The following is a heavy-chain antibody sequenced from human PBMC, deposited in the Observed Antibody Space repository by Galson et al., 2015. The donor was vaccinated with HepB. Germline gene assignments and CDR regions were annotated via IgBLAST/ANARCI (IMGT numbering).Heavy chain of an antibody. J-gene: IGHJ4*02. Sequence: SLRLSCAASGFTFSSYGTHWVRQAPGKGLEWVAVISYDGSNKYYADSVKGRFTISRDNSKNTLYLQMNSLRAEDTAVYYCAKESTRGGLDYWGQGTLVTVSS. D-gene: IGHD5-12*01. CDR1: GFTFSSYG. CDR2: ISYDGSNK. V-gene: IGHV3-30*18. CDR3: AKESTRGGLDY.